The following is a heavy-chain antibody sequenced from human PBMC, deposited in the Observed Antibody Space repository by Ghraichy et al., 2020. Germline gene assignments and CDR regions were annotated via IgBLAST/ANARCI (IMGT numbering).Heavy chain of an antibody. CDR3: AKDRNDYMISPPDFDY. J-gene: IGHJ4*02. D-gene: IGHD3-16*01. Sequence: GESLNISCAASGFTFSSYGMHWVRQAPGKGLEWVAVISYDGSNKYYADSVKGRFTISRDNSKNTLYLQMNSLRAEDTAVYYCAKDRNDYMISPPDFDYWGQGTLVTVAS. CDR2: ISYDGSNK. CDR1: GFTFSSYG. V-gene: IGHV3-30*18.